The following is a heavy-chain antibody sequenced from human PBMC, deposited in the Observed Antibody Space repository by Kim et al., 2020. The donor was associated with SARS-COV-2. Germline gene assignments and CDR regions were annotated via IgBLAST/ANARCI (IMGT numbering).Heavy chain of an antibody. CDR1: GGTFSSYA. J-gene: IGHJ4*02. Sequence: SVKVSCKASGGTFSSYAISWVRQAPGQGLEWMGGIIPIFGTANYAQKFQGRVTITADESTSTAYMELSSLRSEDTAVYYCAREFYGSGSYYGFDYWGQGTLVTVSS. D-gene: IGHD3-10*01. CDR2: IIPIFGTA. V-gene: IGHV1-69*13. CDR3: AREFYGSGSYYGFDY.